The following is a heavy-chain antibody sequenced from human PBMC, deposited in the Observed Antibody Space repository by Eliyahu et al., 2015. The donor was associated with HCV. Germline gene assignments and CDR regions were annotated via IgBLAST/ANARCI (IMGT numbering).Heavy chain of an antibody. CDR2: INHSGST. J-gene: IGHJ4*02. Sequence: QVQLQQWGAGLLKPSETLSLTCAVYGGSFSGYYWSWIRQPPGKGLEWIGEINHSGSTNYNPSLKSRVTISVDTSKNQFSLKLSSVTAADTAVYYCARDTLGGLYFDYWGQGTLVTVSS. V-gene: IGHV4-34*01. CDR1: GGSFSGYY. CDR3: ARDTLGGLYFDY. D-gene: IGHD3-22*01.